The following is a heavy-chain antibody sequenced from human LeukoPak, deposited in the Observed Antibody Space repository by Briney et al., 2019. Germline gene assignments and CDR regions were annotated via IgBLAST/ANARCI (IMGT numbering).Heavy chain of an antibody. V-gene: IGHV1-69*13. Sequence: AVKVSCKASGGTFSSYAISWVRQAPGQGLEWMGGIIPIFGTANYAQKFQGRVTITADESTSTAYMELSSLRSEDTAVYYCAGGYSSSWEFDYWGQGTLVTVSP. J-gene: IGHJ4*02. D-gene: IGHD6-13*01. CDR3: AGGYSSSWEFDY. CDR2: IIPIFGTA. CDR1: GGTFSSYA.